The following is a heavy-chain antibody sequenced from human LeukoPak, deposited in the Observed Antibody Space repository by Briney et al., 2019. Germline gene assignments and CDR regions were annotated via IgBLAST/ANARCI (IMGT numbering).Heavy chain of an antibody. D-gene: IGHD6-13*01. CDR1: GFTFSSYW. CDR2: ISSDGSDT. Sequence: PGGSLRLSCAASGFTFSSYWTHWVRQAPGKGLVWVSRISSDGSDTNYADSVKGRFTISRDNAKNTLYLPMNSLRAEDTAVYYCARGSYSLGGFDYWGQGTLVTVSS. V-gene: IGHV3-74*01. J-gene: IGHJ4*02. CDR3: ARGSYSLGGFDY.